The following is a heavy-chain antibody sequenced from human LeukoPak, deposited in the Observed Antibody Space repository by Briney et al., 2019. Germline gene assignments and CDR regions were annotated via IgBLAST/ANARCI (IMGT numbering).Heavy chain of an antibody. CDR1: GFTFSAYW. V-gene: IGHV3-74*01. D-gene: IGHD3-22*01. CDR2: INGDGSST. CDR3: ARGPYYYDSSGYSGLSMDV. J-gene: IGHJ6*02. Sequence: GGSLRLSCAASGFTFSAYWMHWVRQAPGKGLVWVSRINGDGSSTSYAESVKGRFIISRDNAKNTVYLQMNSLRADDTAVYYCARGPYYYDSSGYSGLSMDVWGQGTTVTVSS.